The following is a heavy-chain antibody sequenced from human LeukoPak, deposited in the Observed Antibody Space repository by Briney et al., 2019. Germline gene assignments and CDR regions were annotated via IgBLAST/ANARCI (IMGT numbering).Heavy chain of an antibody. J-gene: IGHJ4*02. CDR1: EFTFSSYS. CDR3: ARDRRGYSYGYDY. V-gene: IGHV3-21*01. CDR2: ISSTSSYI. Sequence: PGGSLRLSCAASEFTFSSYSMNWVRQAPGKGLEWVSSISSTSSYIYYADSVKGRFTISRDNAKISLYLRMNGLRAEDTAVYYCARDRRGYSYGYDYWGQGTLVTVSS. D-gene: IGHD5-18*01.